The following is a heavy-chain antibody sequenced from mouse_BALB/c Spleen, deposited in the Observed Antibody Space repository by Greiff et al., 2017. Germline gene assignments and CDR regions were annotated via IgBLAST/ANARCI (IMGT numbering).Heavy chain of an antibody. V-gene: IGHV5-6-5*01. Sequence: DVKLVESGGGLVKPGGSLKLSCAASGFTFSSYAMSWVRQTPEKRLEWVASISSGGSTYYPDSVKGRFTISRDNARNILYLQMSSLRSEDTAMYYCARGRDFITTVVANFDYWGQGTTLTVSS. CDR1: GFTFSSYA. CDR3: ARGRDFITTVVANFDY. J-gene: IGHJ2*01. CDR2: ISSGGST. D-gene: IGHD1-1*01.